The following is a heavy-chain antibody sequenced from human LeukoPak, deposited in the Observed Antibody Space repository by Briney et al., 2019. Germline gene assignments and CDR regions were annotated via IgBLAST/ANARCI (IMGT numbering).Heavy chain of an antibody. CDR2: IYVTGT. D-gene: IGHD3-16*02. Sequence: PSETLSLTCTVSGGSIGTYYWSWVRQPPGTGLEWIGYIYVTGTRYNPYLQSRVTISVDRSGNQFFLKMTSVTAADTAVYYCARHIGGGIEDMDVWGRGTKVTVSS. V-gene: IGHV4-59*08. CDR1: GGSIGTYY. CDR3: ARHIGGGIEDMDV. J-gene: IGHJ6*03.